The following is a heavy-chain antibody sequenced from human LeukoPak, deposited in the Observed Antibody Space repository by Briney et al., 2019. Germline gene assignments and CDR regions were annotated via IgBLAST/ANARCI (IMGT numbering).Heavy chain of an antibody. V-gene: IGHV3-11*01. J-gene: IGHJ6*03. D-gene: IGHD3-10*01. CDR2: ISSSGSTI. CDR3: ARGANYYGSGSYYADV. Sequence: GGSLRLSCAASGFTFSDYDMSWIRQAPGKGLEWVSYISSSGSTIYYADSVKGRFTISRDNAKNSLYLQMNSLRAEDTAVYYCARGANYYGSGSYYADVWGKGTTVTVSS. CDR1: GFTFSDYD.